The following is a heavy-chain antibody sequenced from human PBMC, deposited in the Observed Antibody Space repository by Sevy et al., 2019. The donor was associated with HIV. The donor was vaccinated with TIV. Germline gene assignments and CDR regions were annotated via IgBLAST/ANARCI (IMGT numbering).Heavy chain of an antibody. CDR2: IKSKTDPGTT. V-gene: IGHV3-15*01. J-gene: IGHJ4*02. Sequence: GGSLRPSCAGSEITFSIAWMSWVRQVPGKGLEWVGRIKSKTDPGTTVFPAPVKGRFTISSDDSKSSLYLQMNSLKTEDTAVYYCTTEYPSGPFDHWGLGTLVTVSS. CDR3: TTEYPSGPFDH. CDR1: EITFSIAW.